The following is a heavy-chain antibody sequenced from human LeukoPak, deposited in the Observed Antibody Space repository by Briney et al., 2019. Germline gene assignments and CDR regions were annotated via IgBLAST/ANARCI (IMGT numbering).Heavy chain of an antibody. CDR2: ISAYNGDT. D-gene: IGHD1-26*01. Sequence: GASVKVSCKASGYTFPNYGITWVRQAPGQGLEWMGWISAYNGDTKYAQKVQGRVTLTTDTSTSTAYLELRSLKSDDTAVYYCARGGPPGGSGSYSDYWGQGTLVTVSS. J-gene: IGHJ4*02. CDR3: ARGGPPGGSGSYSDY. CDR1: GYTFPNYG. V-gene: IGHV1-18*01.